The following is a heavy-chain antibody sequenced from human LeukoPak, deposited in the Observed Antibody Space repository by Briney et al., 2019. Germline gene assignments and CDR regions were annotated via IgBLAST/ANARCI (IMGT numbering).Heavy chain of an antibody. CDR3: ARSDGYGLVGI. CDR1: GGSISSSSYY. J-gene: IGHJ3*02. V-gene: IGHV4-39*07. CDR2: IYSSGST. Sequence: SETLSLTCTVSGGSISSSSYYWGWIRQPPGKTLEWIGSIYSSGSTYYNPSLKSRVIILIDTTKNHFSLNLSSVTAADTAVYYCARSDGYGLVGIWGQGTMVTVSS. D-gene: IGHD3-10*01.